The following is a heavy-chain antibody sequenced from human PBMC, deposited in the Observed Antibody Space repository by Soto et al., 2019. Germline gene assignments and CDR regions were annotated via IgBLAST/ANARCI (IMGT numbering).Heavy chain of an antibody. CDR3: AHTHDYDYYYFGMDV. J-gene: IGHJ6*02. CDR2: ISYDGSNK. CDR1: GFTFSSYG. Sequence: GGSLRLSCAASGFTFSSYGMHWVRQAPGKGLEWVAVISYDGSNKYYADSVKGRFTISRDNSKNTLYLQMNSLRAEDTAVYYCAHTHDYDYYYFGMDVWGQGTTVTVSS. V-gene: IGHV3-30*03. D-gene: IGHD4-17*01.